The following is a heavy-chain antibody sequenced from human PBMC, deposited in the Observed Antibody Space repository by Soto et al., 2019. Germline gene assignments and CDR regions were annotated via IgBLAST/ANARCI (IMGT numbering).Heavy chain of an antibody. Sequence: QVQLQESGPGLVKPSETLSLTCTVSGDSVSSGSYYWTWIRQPPGKGLEWIGYLYYTGTTNYNPSLKSRVTMSLDTSRTQFSLRLSSVTAADTAVYFCARTFCSTTSCQTHGMDVWGQGTSVTVSS. CDR3: ARTFCSTTSCQTHGMDV. CDR2: LYYTGTT. D-gene: IGHD2-2*01. V-gene: IGHV4-61*01. J-gene: IGHJ6*02. CDR1: GDSVSSGSYY.